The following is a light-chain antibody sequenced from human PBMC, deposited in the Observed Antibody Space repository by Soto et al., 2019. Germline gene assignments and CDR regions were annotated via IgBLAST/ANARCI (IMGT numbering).Light chain of an antibody. CDR1: QSVPNNY. J-gene: IGKJ1*01. CDR2: AAY. V-gene: IGKV3-20*01. CDR3: QQYGGGPWT. Sequence: EIVLTQSPDTLSLSPGERATISCRASQSVPNNYLAWYLQKPGQAPKVLIYAAYNRATGIPDRFSGSGSGTDFTLTIRILEPEDFAVFYCQQYGGGPWTFGQGTKVESK.